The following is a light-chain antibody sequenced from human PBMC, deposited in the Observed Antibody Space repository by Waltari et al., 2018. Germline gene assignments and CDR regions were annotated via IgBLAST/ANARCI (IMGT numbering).Light chain of an antibody. CDR2: EGS. Sequence: QSALAQPASVSGSPGQSITISCTGTSRDVGSHNLVSWYQQHPGPAPQVVIYEGSERPSGISKRFSGCKSGSTASLTISGLQPEDEADYCCCSYAGSGTFVVFGGGTKLTVL. CDR3: CSYAGSGTFVV. J-gene: IGLJ2*01. V-gene: IGLV2-23*03. CDR1: SRDVGSHNL.